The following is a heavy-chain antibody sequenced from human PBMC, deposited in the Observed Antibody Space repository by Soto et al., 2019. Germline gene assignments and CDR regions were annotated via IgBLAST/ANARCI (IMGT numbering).Heavy chain of an antibody. V-gene: IGHV3-48*02. CDR1: GFTFSSYS. CDR2: ISSSSSTI. D-gene: IGHD3-22*01. Sequence: SGGSLRLSCAASGFTFSSYSMNWVRQAPGKGLEWVSYISSSSSTIYYADSVKGRFTISRDNANNSLYLQMNSLRDEDTAVYYCARDYYDSSGYSGLWDYWGQGTLVTVSS. CDR3: ARDYYDSSGYSGLWDY. J-gene: IGHJ4*02.